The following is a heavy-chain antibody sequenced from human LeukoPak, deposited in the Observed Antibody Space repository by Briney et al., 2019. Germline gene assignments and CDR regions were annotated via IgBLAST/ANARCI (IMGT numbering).Heavy chain of an antibody. CDR3: ARQYSYDSSAYNDY. CDR1: GYRFTIYW. J-gene: IGHJ4*02. D-gene: IGHD3-22*01. Sequence: GESLKISCQASGYRFTIYWIAWVRQMPGKGLEWMGIIYPGDSDTRYSPSFQGQVTISADRSISTAYLQWSSLEASDTAMYYCARQYSYDSSAYNDYWGQGTLVTVSS. V-gene: IGHV5-51*01. CDR2: IYPGDSDT.